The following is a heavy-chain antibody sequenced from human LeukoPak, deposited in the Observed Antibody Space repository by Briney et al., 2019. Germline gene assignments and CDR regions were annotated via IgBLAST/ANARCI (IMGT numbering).Heavy chain of an antibody. D-gene: IGHD1-26*01. Sequence: SQTLSLTCTVSGGSISSGGYYWSWIRQPPGKGLEWIGYIYHSGSTYYNPSLKSRVTMSVDTSKNQFSLKLSSVTAADTAVYYCARGVEWELRRAAFDIWGQGTMVTVSS. CDR2: IYHSGST. V-gene: IGHV4-30-2*01. CDR3: ARGVEWELRRAAFDI. J-gene: IGHJ3*02. CDR1: GGSISSGGYY.